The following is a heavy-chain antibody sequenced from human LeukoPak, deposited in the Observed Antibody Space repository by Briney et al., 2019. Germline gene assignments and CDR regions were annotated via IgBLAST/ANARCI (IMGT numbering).Heavy chain of an antibody. D-gene: IGHD3-10*01. CDR3: ARGHITMPSPPKIRRYYFDY. CDR1: GGSFSGYY. Sequence: SETLSLTCAVYGGSFSGYYWSWIRQPPGKGLEWIGEINHSGSTNYNPSLKSRVTISVDTSKNQFSLKLSSVTAADTAVYYCARGHITMPSPPKIRRYYFDYWGKGTLSPSPQ. J-gene: IGHJ4*02. V-gene: IGHV4-34*01. CDR2: INHSGST.